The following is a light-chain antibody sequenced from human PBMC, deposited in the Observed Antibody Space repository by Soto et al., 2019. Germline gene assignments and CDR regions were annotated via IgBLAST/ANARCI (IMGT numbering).Light chain of an antibody. J-gene: IGLJ2*01. Sequence: QSALTQPASVSGSPGQSITISCTGTSSDVGAYNFVSWYQQHPGKAPKLMIYEVSNRPSGVSNRFSGSKSVNTASLTISGLQAEDEADYYCSSYTSSSTLVIFGGGTKVTVL. V-gene: IGLV2-14*01. CDR3: SSYTSSSTLVI. CDR1: SSDVGAYNF. CDR2: EVS.